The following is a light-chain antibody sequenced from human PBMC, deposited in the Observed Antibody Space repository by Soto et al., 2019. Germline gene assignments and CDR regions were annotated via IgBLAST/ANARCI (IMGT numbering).Light chain of an antibody. CDR2: GAS. Sequence: EIVVTQSPGTLSLSSGDGVTLACRASQSVNSSSLAWYQQKPGQAPRLLIYGASNRATGIPARVSGSGSGTDFTLTISSLQPEDFATYYCQQSYVTPWTFGQGTKVDIK. J-gene: IGKJ1*01. V-gene: IGKV3-20*01. CDR1: QSVNSSS. CDR3: QQSYVTPWT.